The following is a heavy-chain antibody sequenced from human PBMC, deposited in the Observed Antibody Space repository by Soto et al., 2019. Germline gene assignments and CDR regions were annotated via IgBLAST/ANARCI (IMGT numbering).Heavy chain of an antibody. V-gene: IGHV1-2*02. CDR3: ARERPNPPGEFDY. CDR2: INPNSGGT. J-gene: IGHJ4*02. Sequence: ASVKVSCKASGYTFTGYYMHWVRQAPGQGLEWMGWINPNSGGTNYAQKFQGRVTMTRDTSISTAYMELSRLRSDDTAVYYCARERPNPPGEFDYWGQGTLVTVSS. D-gene: IGHD7-27*01. CDR1: GYTFTGYY.